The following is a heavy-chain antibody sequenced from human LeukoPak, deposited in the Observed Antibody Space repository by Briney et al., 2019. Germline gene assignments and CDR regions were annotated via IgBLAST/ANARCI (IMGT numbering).Heavy chain of an antibody. V-gene: IGHV4-34*01. CDR3: ARRITYYHDGSGYYHYPSDAFDI. D-gene: IGHD3-22*01. CDR1: GGSFSGYY. Sequence: PSETLSLTCAGYGGSFSGYYWSWIRQPPGKGLEWIGEINHSGSTNYNPSLKSRVTRSVDTSKNQFSLKMSSVTAADTAVYYCARRITYYHDGSGYYHYPSDAFDIWGQGTMVTVSS. CDR2: INHSGST. J-gene: IGHJ3*02.